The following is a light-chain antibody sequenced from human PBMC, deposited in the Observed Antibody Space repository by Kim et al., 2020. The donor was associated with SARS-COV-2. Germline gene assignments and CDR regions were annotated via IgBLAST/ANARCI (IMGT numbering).Light chain of an antibody. J-gene: IGKJ2*02. CDR1: QSVSSN. V-gene: IGKV3-15*01. CDR3: QQYNNWPPWT. CDR2: GAS. Sequence: VSPGEMATLSCRASQSVSSNLAWYQQKPGQAPRLLIYGASTRATGIPARFSGSGSGTEFTLTISSLQSEDFAVYYCQQYNNWPPWTFGQGTKLEI.